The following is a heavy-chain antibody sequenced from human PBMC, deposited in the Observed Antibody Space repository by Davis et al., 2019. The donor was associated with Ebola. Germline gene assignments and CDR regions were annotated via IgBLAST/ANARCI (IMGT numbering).Heavy chain of an antibody. Sequence: SETLSLTCTVSGGSISSGGYYWSWIRQHPGKGLEWIGYIYYSGSTYYNPSLKSRVTISVDTSKNQFSLKLSSVTAADTAVYYCARHRRTGYYYIFDYWGQGTLVTVSS. CDR1: GGSISSGGYY. CDR2: IYYSGST. CDR3: ARHRRTGYYYIFDY. J-gene: IGHJ4*02. V-gene: IGHV4-31*03. D-gene: IGHD3-22*01.